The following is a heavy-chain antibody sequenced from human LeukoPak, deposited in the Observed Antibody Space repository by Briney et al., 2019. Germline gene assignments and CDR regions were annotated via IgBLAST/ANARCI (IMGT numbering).Heavy chain of an antibody. CDR1: GFSFSTHT. CDR2: IYANGET. V-gene: IGHV3-23*01. D-gene: IGHD1-26*01. Sequence: GGSLRLSCSASGFSFSTHTMNWIRQAPGKGLEWVSGIYANGETFYSGSVKGRFTISRDNSKNALFLHMNGLRAEDTAVYYCAKDRVPDARWEVDYWGLGTPVTVSS. CDR3: AKDRVPDARWEVDY. J-gene: IGHJ4*02.